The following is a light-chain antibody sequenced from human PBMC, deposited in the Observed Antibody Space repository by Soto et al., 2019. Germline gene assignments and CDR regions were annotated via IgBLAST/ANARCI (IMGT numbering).Light chain of an antibody. CDR2: DVS. V-gene: IGKV3-11*01. CDR1: QSVSSY. J-gene: IGKJ2*02. CDR3: QQRSEWPLCT. Sequence: EVILTQSPGTLSLSPGDSATLSCRASQSVSSYLAWYQQKPGQAPRLLIYDVSNRATGIPARFSGSGSGTDFTLTISSLEPEDSAVYFCQQRSEWPLCTFGQGTKLEIK.